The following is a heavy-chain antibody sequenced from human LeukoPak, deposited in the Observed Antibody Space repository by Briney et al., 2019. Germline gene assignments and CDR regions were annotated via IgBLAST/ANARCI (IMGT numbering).Heavy chain of an antibody. J-gene: IGHJ6*03. CDR2: IYYSGST. V-gene: IGHV4-59*01. D-gene: IGHD5-18*01. Sequence: SETLSLTCTVSGGSISSYYWSWIRQPPGKGLEWIGYIYYSGSTNYNPSLKSRVTISVDTSKNQFSLKLSSVTAADTAVYYCARTHGYSYGYYYYYMDVWGKGTTVTVSS. CDR3: ARTHGYSYGYYYYYMDV. CDR1: GGSISSYY.